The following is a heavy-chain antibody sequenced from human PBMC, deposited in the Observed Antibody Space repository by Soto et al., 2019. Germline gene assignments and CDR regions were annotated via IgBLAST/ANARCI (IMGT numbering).Heavy chain of an antibody. CDR1: GASISRTGFH. V-gene: IGHV4-39*01. D-gene: IGHD3-10*01. Sequence: SETLSLTCAVSGASISRTGFHWGWIRQPPGQGLEWIGSIYEGETTFYNSSLKSRVTISADTSKNHFSLKLSSVTAADTAVNYCARRGSGHTFDYWGQGTLVTVSS. J-gene: IGHJ4*02. CDR3: ARRGSGHTFDY. CDR2: IYEGETT.